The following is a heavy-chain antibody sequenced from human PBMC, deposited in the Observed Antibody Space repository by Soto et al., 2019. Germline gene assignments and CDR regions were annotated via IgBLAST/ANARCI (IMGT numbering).Heavy chain of an antibody. J-gene: IGHJ3*02. CDR3: ARVTIADDAFDI. Sequence: NPSETLSLTCAVSGGSVSSASCFWVWIRQPPGKGLEWIGYIYYSGTTNYNPTLKSRVIISVDTSKNYFSLKLTSVTAADTAVYYCARVTIADDAFDIWGQGTMVTVSS. CDR2: IYYSGTT. D-gene: IGHD2-15*01. V-gene: IGHV4-61*03. CDR1: GGSVSSASCF.